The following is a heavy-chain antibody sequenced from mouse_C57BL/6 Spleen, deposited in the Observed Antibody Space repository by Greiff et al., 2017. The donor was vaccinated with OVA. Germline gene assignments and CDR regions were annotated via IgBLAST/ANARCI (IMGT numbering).Heavy chain of an antibody. D-gene: IGHD5-1*01. CDR1: GYAFSSYW. CDR3: ARGGGTYAEARDY. Sequence: QVQLKQSGAELVKPGASVKISCKASGYAFSSYWMNWVKQRPGKGLEWIGQIYPGDGDTNYNGKFKGKATLTADKSSSTAYMQLSSLTSEDSAVXFGARGGGTYAEARDYWGQGTSVTVSS. V-gene: IGHV1-80*01. CDR2: IYPGDGDT. J-gene: IGHJ4*01.